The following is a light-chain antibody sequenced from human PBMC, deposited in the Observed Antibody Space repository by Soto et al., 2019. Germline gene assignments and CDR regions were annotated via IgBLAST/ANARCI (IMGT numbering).Light chain of an antibody. CDR3: LQDYNYPRT. CDR2: AAS. J-gene: IGKJ1*01. Sequence: AIQMTQSPSSLSAYVGDRVTITCRASQGIRNDLGWYQQKPGKAPNLLIYAASTLQSGVPSRFSGSGSGTDFTLTISSLQPEDFATYYCLQDYNYPRTFGHGTKVDIK. CDR1: QGIRND. V-gene: IGKV1-6*01.